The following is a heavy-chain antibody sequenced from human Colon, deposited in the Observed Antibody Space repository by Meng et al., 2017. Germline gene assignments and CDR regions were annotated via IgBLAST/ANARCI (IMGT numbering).Heavy chain of an antibody. CDR1: GGSVRSVSHC. J-gene: IGHJ4*02. CDR3: ARLIAGWPFYFDY. Sequence: VHLQHAGPGVIGPSETLALTCNVSGGSVRSVSHCYSWILQPPGKGLEGMIYMFHSWTTKYNPSLKSRVSMSVDTTKNQFYLKLTSVTVADTAVFYCARLIAGWPFYFDYWGQGILVTVSS. CDR2: MFHSWTT. V-gene: IGHV4-61*01. D-gene: IGHD6-19*01.